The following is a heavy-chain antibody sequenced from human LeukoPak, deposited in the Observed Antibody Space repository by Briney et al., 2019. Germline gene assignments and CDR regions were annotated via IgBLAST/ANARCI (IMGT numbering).Heavy chain of an antibody. CDR3: AREGHYDSSGYFDY. V-gene: IGHV3-53*01. D-gene: IGHD3-22*01. CDR1: GFTVSSNY. J-gene: IGHJ4*02. CDR2: IYSGGST. Sequence: GGSLRLSCAASGFTVSSNYMSWVRQAPGKGLEWVSVIYSGGSTYYADSVKGRFTISRDNSKNTLYLQMNSLRAEDAAVYYCAREGHYDSSGYFDYWGQGTLVTVSS.